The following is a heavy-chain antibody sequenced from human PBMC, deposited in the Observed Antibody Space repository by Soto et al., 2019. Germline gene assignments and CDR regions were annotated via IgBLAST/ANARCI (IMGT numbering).Heavy chain of an antibody. CDR3: ARSAAASAYYYYGLDV. D-gene: IGHD6-25*01. CDR1: GGSVSSSSVA. V-gene: IGHV6-1*01. J-gene: IGHJ6*02. Sequence: SQTLSLTCVISGGSVSSSSVAWNWVRQSPSRGLEWLGRTYYRSRWYSDFAVSVRGRIVINADTSKNQFSLQLNSVTPEDTAVYFCARSAAASAYYYYGLDVWGQGTTVSVSS. CDR2: TYYRSRWYS.